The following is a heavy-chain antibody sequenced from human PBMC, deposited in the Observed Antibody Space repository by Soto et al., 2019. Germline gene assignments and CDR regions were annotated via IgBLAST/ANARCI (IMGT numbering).Heavy chain of an antibody. D-gene: IGHD6-19*01. CDR3: GRPREAGKNYYGVDV. V-gene: IGHV5-51*01. CDR1: GYSFTSYW. J-gene: IGHJ6*02. Sequence: EVQLVQSGAEVKKPGESLKISCKGSGYSFTSYWIGWVRQMPGKGLEWMGIIYPGDSDTRYSPSFQGQVTISADKSISTAYLQWSSLKASDTAMYYCGRPREAGKNYYGVDVWGQGTTVTVSS. CDR2: IYPGDSDT.